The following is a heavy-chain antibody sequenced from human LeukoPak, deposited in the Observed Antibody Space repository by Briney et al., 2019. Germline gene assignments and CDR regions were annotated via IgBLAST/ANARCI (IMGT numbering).Heavy chain of an antibody. V-gene: IGHV4-34*01. CDR2: INHSGST. J-gene: IGHJ4*02. D-gene: IGHD3-9*01. CDR3: ARTIRYFDWLPDY. CDR1: GGSFSGYY. Sequence: PSETLSLTCAVYGGSFSGYYWSWIRQSPGKGLEWIGEINHSGSTNYSPSLKSRVTISVDRSKNQFSLKLSSVTAADTAVYYCARTIRYFDWLPDYWGQGTLVTVSS.